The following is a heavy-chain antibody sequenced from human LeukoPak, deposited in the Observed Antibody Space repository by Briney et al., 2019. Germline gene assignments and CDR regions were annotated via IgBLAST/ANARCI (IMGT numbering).Heavy chain of an antibody. CDR2: IHYSGST. D-gene: IGHD3-10*01. Sequence: SETLSLTCSVSGGSMSSYYWSWIRQPPGKGLEWIGCIHYSGSTNYNPSLKSRVTISVDTSKNQFSLKLSSVTAADTAVYYCARVSLVRGAPDYYFDYWGQGTLVTVSS. V-gene: IGHV4-59*12. CDR1: GGSMSSYY. CDR3: ARVSLVRGAPDYYFDY. J-gene: IGHJ4*02.